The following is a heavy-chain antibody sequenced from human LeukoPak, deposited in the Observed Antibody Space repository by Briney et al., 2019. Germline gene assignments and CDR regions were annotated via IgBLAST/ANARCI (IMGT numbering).Heavy chain of an antibody. CDR1: GFIFNSYA. Sequence: GGSLRLSCTASGFIFNSYAMNWVRQAPGKGLEWVASIIGPGGDTYHAGSVRGRFTISRDNSKNTLYLQMSHLRVEDTALYYCAKAAAERCASIKCYPFDSWGQGTLVAVSS. V-gene: IGHV3-23*01. D-gene: IGHD1-1*01. CDR3: AKAAAERCASIKCYPFDS. CDR2: IIGPGGDT. J-gene: IGHJ4*02.